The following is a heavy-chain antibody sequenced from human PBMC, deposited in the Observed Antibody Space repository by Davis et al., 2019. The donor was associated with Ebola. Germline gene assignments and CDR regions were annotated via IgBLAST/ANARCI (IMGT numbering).Heavy chain of an antibody. D-gene: IGHD6-19*01. Sequence: GESLKISCAASGFTFSSYGMHWVRQAPGKGLEWVAVIWYDGSNIYYADSVKGRFTISRDNSKNTLFLQMNSLRAEDTAVYYCARRPSSGWYTSFDYWGQGTLVTVSS. CDR3: ARRPSSGWYTSFDY. CDR2: IWYDGSNI. CDR1: GFTFSSYG. V-gene: IGHV3-33*08. J-gene: IGHJ4*02.